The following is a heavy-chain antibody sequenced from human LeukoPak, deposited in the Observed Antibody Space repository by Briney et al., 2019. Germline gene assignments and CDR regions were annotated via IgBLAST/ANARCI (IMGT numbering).Heavy chain of an antibody. CDR2: IYYSGST. CDR3: ARLGVYCSSTSCWAGFGY. CDR1: GDSISSRDYY. Sequence: SETLSLTCSVSGDSISSRDYYWSWIRQPPGRGLEWIGYIYYSGSTSYNPSLKSRVTISVDTSKNQFSLRLSSVTAADTAVYYCARLGVYCSSTSCWAGFGYWGQGTLVTVSS. V-gene: IGHV4-30-4*08. J-gene: IGHJ4*02. D-gene: IGHD2-2*01.